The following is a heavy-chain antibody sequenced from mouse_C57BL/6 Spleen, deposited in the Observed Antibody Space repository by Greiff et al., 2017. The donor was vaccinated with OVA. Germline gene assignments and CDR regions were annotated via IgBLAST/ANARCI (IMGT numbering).Heavy chain of an antibody. CDR1: GYTFTSYW. CDR3: ARRGVTGTSDY. D-gene: IGHD4-1*01. CDR2: IDPSDSET. J-gene: IGHJ2*01. Sequence: QVQLKEPGAELVRPGSSVKLSCKASGYTFTSYWMHWVKQRPIQGLEWIGNIDPSDSETHYNQKFKDKATLTVDKSSSTAYMQLSSLTSEDSAVYYCARRGVTGTSDYWGQGTTLTVSS. V-gene: IGHV1-52*01.